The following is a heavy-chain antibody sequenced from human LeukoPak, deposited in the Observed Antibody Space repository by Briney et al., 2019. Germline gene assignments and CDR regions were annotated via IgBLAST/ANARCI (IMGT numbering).Heavy chain of an antibody. CDR2: MNPNSGNT. J-gene: IGHJ4*02. D-gene: IGHD3-9*01. V-gene: IGHV1-8*01. Sequence: ASVKVSCKASGYTFTSYDINWVRQATGQGLEWMGWMNPNSGNTGYAQEFQGRVTMTRNTFISTAYMELSSLRSEDTAVYYCARSLRYVTGYWGQGTLVTVSS. CDR1: GYTFTSYD. CDR3: ARSLRYVTGY.